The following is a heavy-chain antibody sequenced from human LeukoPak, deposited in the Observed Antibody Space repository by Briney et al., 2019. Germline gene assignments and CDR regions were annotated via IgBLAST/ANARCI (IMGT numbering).Heavy chain of an antibody. V-gene: IGHV3-23*01. CDR3: AKGTVFGVVRSGGLDY. D-gene: IGHD3-3*01. J-gene: IGHJ4*02. CDR1: EFAFSSYA. Sequence: GGSLRLSCAASEFAFSSYAMSWVRQAPGKGLEWVLGLSGSGGSTYYADSVKGRFTISRDNSKNTLYLQMNSLRAEDTAVYYCAKGTVFGVVRSGGLDYWGQGTLVTVSS. CDR2: LSGSGGST.